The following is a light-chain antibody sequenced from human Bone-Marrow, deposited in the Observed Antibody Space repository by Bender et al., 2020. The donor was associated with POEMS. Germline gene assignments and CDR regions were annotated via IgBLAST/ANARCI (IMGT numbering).Light chain of an antibody. CDR3: PPWDGMLNGCV. J-gene: IGLJ3*02. CDR1: SSNIGGNA. Sequence: QSVLTQPPSASRTPGHRVTISCSGSSSNIGGNAVNWLQQLPGTAPKLLIYGNDQRPSGVPDRFSGSHSGPPASLANRGLQSEGGGVFFCPPWDGMLNGCVFGGG. V-gene: IGLV1-44*01. CDR2: GND.